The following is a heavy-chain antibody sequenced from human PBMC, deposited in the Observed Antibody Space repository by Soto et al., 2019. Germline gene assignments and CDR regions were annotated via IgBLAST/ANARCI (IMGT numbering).Heavy chain of an antibody. D-gene: IGHD6-13*01. J-gene: IGHJ3*02. V-gene: IGHV3-15*01. Sequence: LRLSCAASGITFSNAWMNWVRQAPGKGLEYIGRIRSKTDGGTTEYAAPVEGRFTISRDDSKNTLYLQMGGLKTEDTAVCYCTTTRPGTNVFDNWGQGTLVTVSS. CDR3: TTTRPGTNVFDN. CDR1: GITFSNAW. CDR2: IRSKTDGGTT.